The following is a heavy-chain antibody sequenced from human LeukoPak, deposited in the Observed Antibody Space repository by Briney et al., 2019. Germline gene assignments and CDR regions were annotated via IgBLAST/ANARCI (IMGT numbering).Heavy chain of an antibody. Sequence: GGSLKLSCAASGFTFSGSTVHWVRQASGKGLDWVGHIRTKANNYATAYAASVKGRFTISRDDSKNTAYLQMNSLKIEDTAVYYCSRHEALPSDYWGQGTLVTVSS. D-gene: IGHD2-21*02. CDR2: IRTKANNYAT. V-gene: IGHV3-73*01. CDR1: GFTFSGST. J-gene: IGHJ4*02. CDR3: SRHEALPSDY.